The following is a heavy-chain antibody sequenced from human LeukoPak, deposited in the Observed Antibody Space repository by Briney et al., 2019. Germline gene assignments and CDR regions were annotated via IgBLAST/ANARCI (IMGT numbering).Heavy chain of an antibody. J-gene: IGHJ5*02. V-gene: IGHV3-43*02. D-gene: IGHD1-26*01. CDR3: AKDCGLYYSGSPGGFDP. Sequence: PGGSLRLSCAASGFTFDDYAMHWVRQAPGKGLEWVSLISGDGGSTYYADSVKGRFTISRDNSKNSLYLQMNSLRAEDTAVYYCAKDCGLYYSGSPGGFDPWGQGTLVTVSS. CDR1: GFTFDDYA. CDR2: ISGDGGST.